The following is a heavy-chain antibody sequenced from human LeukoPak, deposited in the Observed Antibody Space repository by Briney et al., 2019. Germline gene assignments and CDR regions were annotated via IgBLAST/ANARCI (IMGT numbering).Heavy chain of an antibody. V-gene: IGHV4-39*01. Sequence: TPSETLSLTCSVSGGSVSSDSSYWTWIRQPPGKGLEWIGSIYYSGSTYYNPSLKSRVTISVDTSKNQFSLKLSSVTAADTAVYYCARHFVSSGYYGYYYYGMDVWGQGTTVTVSS. CDR2: IYYSGST. J-gene: IGHJ6*02. CDR3: ARHFVSSGYYGYYYYGMDV. CDR1: GGSVSSDSSY. D-gene: IGHD3-22*01.